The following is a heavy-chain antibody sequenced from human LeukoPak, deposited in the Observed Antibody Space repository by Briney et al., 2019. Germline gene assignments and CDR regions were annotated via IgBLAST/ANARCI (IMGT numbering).Heavy chain of an antibody. CDR1: GISLSNYG. CDR2: ISERGGST. V-gene: IGHV3-23*01. D-gene: IGHD3-10*01. CDR3: AKRGVVIRGILVVGYHQEAYHYDF. Sequence: GGSLRLSCVVSGISLSNYGMTWVRQAPGKGLEWVSYISERGGSTTYADSVKGRFTISRDTSLNTLYLQMNNLRAEDTAVYFCAKRGVVIRGILVVGYHQEAYHYDFWGQGVMVTVSS. J-gene: IGHJ4*02.